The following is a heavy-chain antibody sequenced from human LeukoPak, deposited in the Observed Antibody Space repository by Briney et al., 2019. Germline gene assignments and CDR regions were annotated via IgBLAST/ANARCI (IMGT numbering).Heavy chain of an antibody. V-gene: IGHV3-30*03. CDR2: ISSDGNDK. D-gene: IGHD5-12*01. CDR1: GVTFRSYG. J-gene: IGHJ5*02. CDR3: TTKVIRGNSGDDYDA. Sequence: GGSLRLSCAASGVTFRSYGMHWVRQAPGKGLEWVALISSDGNDKLYGDSVRGRFTISRDDSKSTLYLQMNSLRAEDTAVYYCTTKVIRGNSGDDYDAWGQGTLVTVSS.